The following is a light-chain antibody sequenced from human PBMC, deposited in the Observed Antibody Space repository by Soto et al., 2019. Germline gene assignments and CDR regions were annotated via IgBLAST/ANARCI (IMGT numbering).Light chain of an antibody. Sequence: QSVLTQPASVSGSPGQSITISCTGSSNDVGSYNLVSWYQQHPGKAPKLMVYESGKRPSGVSDRFFGSKSGNTASLTISGLQAEDEADYYCCSFARGTTLVFGGGTKVTVL. CDR3: CSFARGTTLV. V-gene: IGLV2-23*01. CDR2: ESG. J-gene: IGLJ3*02. CDR1: SNDVGSYNL.